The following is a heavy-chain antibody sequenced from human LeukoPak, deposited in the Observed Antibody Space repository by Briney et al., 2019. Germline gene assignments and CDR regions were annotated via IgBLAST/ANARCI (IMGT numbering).Heavy chain of an antibody. J-gene: IGHJ4*02. Sequence: PGGSLRLSSAASGFTFSSYEMNWVRQAPGKGLEWVSYISSSGSTIYYADSVKGRFTISSDNAKNSLYLQMNSLRAEDTAVYYCARDTPPYYDYVWGGQGVFDYWGQGTLVTVSS. CDR1: GFTFSSYE. V-gene: IGHV3-48*03. D-gene: IGHD3-16*01. CDR3: ARDTPPYYDYVWGGQGVFDY. CDR2: ISSSGSTI.